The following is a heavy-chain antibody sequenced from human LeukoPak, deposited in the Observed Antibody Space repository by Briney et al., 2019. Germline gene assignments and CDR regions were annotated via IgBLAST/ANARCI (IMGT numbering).Heavy chain of an antibody. CDR2: IYTSRST. Sequence: SETLSLTCTVSGGSISSGSYYWSWIRQPAGTGLEWIGRIYTSRSTNYNPSLKSRVTISVDTSKNQFSLKLSSVTAADTGVYYCARGPDHFDYWGQGTLVTVSS. CDR3: ARGPDHFDY. V-gene: IGHV4-61*02. CDR1: GGSISSGSYY. J-gene: IGHJ4*02.